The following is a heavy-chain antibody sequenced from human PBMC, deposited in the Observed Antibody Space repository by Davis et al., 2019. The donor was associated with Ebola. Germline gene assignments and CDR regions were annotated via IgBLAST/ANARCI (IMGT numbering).Heavy chain of an antibody. CDR1: GGSFSGYY. CDR2: INHSGST. J-gene: IGHJ5*02. V-gene: IGHV4-34*01. CDR3: ARTQWLVRNWFDP. Sequence: SETLSLTCTVYGGSFSGYYWSWIRQPPGKGLEWIGEINHSGSTNYNPSLKSRVTISVDTSKNQFSLKLSSVTAADTAVYYCARTQWLVRNWFDPWGQGTLVTVSS. D-gene: IGHD6-19*01.